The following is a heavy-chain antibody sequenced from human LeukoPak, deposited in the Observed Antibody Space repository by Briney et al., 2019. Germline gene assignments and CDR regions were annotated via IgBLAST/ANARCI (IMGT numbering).Heavy chain of an antibody. D-gene: IGHD6-13*01. CDR1: GFTFSDCD. CDR3: GRAFPPLRTAAAGDY. J-gene: IGHJ4*02. Sequence: GGSLRLSCTASGFTFSDCDMNWFRQAPGKGLEWVSSISYRTSHIYYADSVKGRFTISRDNAKNSLYLQMDSLRGEDTAVYFCGRAFPPLRTAAAGDYWGQGTLVTVSS. V-gene: IGHV3-21*01. CDR2: ISYRTSHI.